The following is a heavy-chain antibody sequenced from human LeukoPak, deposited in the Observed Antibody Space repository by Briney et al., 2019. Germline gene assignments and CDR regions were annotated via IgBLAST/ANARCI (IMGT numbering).Heavy chain of an antibody. CDR3: ARDLLGYCSNTSGYAVY. D-gene: IGHD2-2*01. CDR2: FDPDGAET. J-gene: IGHJ4*02. V-gene: IGHV1-24*01. Sequence: ASVNVSCKGSGHTVTDISIHWVRQALGKGLGWKGGFDPDGAETVLARQFLGSVTITEDTSTNTAYMELTSLRSEDAAVYSCARDLLGYCSNTSGYAVYWGQGTLVTVSS. CDR1: GHTVTDIS.